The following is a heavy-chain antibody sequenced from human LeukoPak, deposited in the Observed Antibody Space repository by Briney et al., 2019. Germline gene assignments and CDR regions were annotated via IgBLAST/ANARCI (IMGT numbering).Heavy chain of an antibody. CDR3: AKDLAVAGTGGNAFDI. D-gene: IGHD6-19*01. V-gene: IGHV3-30*18. J-gene: IGHJ3*02. CDR1: GFTFSSYG. Sequence: PGGSLRFSCAASGFTFSSYGMHWVRQAPGKGPEWVAVISYDGSNKYYADSVKGRFTISRDNSKNTLYLQMNSLRAEDTAVYNCAKDLAVAGTGGNAFDIWGPGTMVTVSS. CDR2: ISYDGSNK.